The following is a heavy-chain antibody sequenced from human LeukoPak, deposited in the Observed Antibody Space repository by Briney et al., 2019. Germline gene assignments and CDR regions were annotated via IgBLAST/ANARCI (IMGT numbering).Heavy chain of an antibody. V-gene: IGHV3-48*02. CDR3: ARAYSSSSGRDAFDS. Sequence: GGSLRLSCAASGFTVSSNYMNWVRQAPGKGLEWVSYISSSSSTIYYADSVKGRFTISRDSAKTSLFLQMNSLRDEDTAVYYCARAYSSSSGRDAFDSWGLGTLVTVSS. D-gene: IGHD6-6*01. CDR1: GFTVSSNY. CDR2: ISSSSSTI. J-gene: IGHJ3*02.